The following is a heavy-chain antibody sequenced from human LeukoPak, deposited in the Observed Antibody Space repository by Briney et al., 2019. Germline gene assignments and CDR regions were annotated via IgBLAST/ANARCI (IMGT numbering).Heavy chain of an antibody. Sequence: GGSLRLSCAASGFTFSSYEMNWVRQAPGKGLEWVSYISSSGSTIYYADSVKGRFTISRDNAKNSLYLQMNSLRAEDTAVYYCAKFPSMIIVAYLDSWGQGTLVTVSS. CDR2: ISSSGSTI. D-gene: IGHD3-22*01. J-gene: IGHJ4*02. CDR3: AKFPSMIIVAYLDS. CDR1: GFTFSSYE. V-gene: IGHV3-48*03.